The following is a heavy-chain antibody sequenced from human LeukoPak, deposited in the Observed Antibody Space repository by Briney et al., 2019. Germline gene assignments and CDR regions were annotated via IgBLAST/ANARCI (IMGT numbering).Heavy chain of an antibody. Sequence: ASVKVSCKASGYTFTSYYMHWVRQAPGQGLEWMGLINPTGGSTGYAQTFEGRVTMTSDMSTSTFYMELSTLRSEDTAVYFCAKDPRNILTGDYDDFDIWGQGTMVIVSS. D-gene: IGHD3-9*01. CDR1: GYTFTSYY. CDR3: AKDPRNILTGDYDDFDI. J-gene: IGHJ3*02. CDR2: INPTGGST. V-gene: IGHV1-46*01.